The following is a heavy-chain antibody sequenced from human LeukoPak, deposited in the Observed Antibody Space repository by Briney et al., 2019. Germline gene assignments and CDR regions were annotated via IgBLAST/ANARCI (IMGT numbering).Heavy chain of an antibody. Sequence: SETLSLTCTVSDDSISRNSNYWGWIRQPPGKGLEWIGSIYYSGSTYYNPSLKSRVTISGDTSKNQFFLKLSSVAAADTAVYYCARGFGWFDPWGQGTLVTVSS. CDR3: ARGFGWFDP. J-gene: IGHJ5*02. V-gene: IGHV4-39*07. D-gene: IGHD3-10*01. CDR1: DDSISRNSNY. CDR2: IYYSGST.